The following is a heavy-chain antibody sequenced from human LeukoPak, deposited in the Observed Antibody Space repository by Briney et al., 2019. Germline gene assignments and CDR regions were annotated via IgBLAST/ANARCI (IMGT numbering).Heavy chain of an antibody. J-gene: IGHJ4*02. CDR1: GFTVSDYF. CDR2: IYSGGIT. D-gene: IGHD4-17*01. CDR3: AKQYSDHLSSIDY. Sequence: GWALRLSCAASGFTVSDYFMSWVRQAPGKGLEWVALIYSGGITDSADSVKGRFTVSRDNSKNTVYLQMNSLRAEDTALYYCAKQYSDHLSSIDYWGQGTLVTVSS. V-gene: IGHV3-53*01.